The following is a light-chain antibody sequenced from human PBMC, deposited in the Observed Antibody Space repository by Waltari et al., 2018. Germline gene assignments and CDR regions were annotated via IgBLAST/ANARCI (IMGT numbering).Light chain of an antibody. J-gene: IGLJ2*01. V-gene: IGLV2-11*01. CDR3: SSYAGDYSLI. Sequence: QSALTQPRSVSGSPGQSVTISCTGTGNDIGGHNYVSWYQQHPGKAPKLIIYDVTRRPLGVPDRFSGSRSGNKASLTISGLQAEDEADYYCSSYAGDYSLILGGGTSLTVL. CDR2: DVT. CDR1: GNDIGGHNY.